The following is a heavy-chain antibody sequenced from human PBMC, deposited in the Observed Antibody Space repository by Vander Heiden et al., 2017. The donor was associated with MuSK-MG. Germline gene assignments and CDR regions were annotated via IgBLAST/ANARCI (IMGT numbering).Heavy chain of an antibody. CDR3: ARCMVRGVNLPLNWFVP. CDR2: IYYSGST. V-gene: IGHV4-39*01. Sequence: QLQLQESGPGLVKPSETLSLTCTVSGGSISSSSYYWGWIRQPPGKGLEWIGSIYYSGSTYYNPSLKSRVTISVDTSKNQFSLKLSSVTAADTAVYYCARCMVRGVNLPLNWFVPWGQGTLVTVSS. CDR1: GGSISSSSYY. J-gene: IGHJ5*02. D-gene: IGHD3-10*01.